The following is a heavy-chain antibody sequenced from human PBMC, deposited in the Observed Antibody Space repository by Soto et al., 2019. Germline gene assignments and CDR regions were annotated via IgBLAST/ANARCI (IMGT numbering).Heavy chain of an antibody. CDR2: IYGGGTT. CDR1: GFTVSSNY. J-gene: IGHJ1*01. D-gene: IGHD5-12*01. V-gene: IGHV3-66*04. Sequence: EVQLVESGGGLVQPGGSLRLSCTASGFTVSSNYMSWVRQAPGQGLELISGIYGGGTTYYADSVKGRSTISRDHAKTTRYLQMNSLRAEDTAVYYCAGRSHGGLPFGLWGPGTPVTVSS. CDR3: AGRSHGGLPFGL.